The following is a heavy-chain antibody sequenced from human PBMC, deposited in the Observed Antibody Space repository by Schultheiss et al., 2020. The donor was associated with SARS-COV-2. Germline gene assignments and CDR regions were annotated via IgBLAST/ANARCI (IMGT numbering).Heavy chain of an antibody. CDR2: ISSSSSYI. D-gene: IGHD3-3*01. J-gene: IGHJ4*02. V-gene: IGHV3-21*01. CDR1: GFTFSSYE. CDR3: AKDVGFWSGYYDY. Sequence: GGSLRLSCAASGFTFSSYEMNWVRQAPGKGLEWVSSISSSSSYIYYADSVKGRFTISRDNAKNSLYLQMNSLRAEDTAVYYCAKDVGFWSGYYDYWGQGTLVTVSS.